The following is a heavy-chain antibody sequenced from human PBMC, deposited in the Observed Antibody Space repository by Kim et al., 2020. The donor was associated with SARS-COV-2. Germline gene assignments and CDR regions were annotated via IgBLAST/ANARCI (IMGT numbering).Heavy chain of an antibody. CDR1: GGSFSGYY. CDR3: ARRTYYYDSSGYYYNWYFDL. J-gene: IGHJ2*01. V-gene: IGHV4-34*01. D-gene: IGHD3-22*01. CDR2: INHSGST. Sequence: SETLSLTCAVYGGSFSGYYWSWIRQPPGKGLEWIGEINHSGSTNYNPSLKSRVTISVDTSKNQFSLKLSSVTAADTAVYYCARRTYYYDSSGYYYNWYFDLWGRGTLVTVSS.